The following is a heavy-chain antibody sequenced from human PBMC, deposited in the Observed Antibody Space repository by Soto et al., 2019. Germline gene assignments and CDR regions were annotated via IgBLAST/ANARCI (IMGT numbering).Heavy chain of an antibody. Sequence: SETLSLTCTVSGGSISSSSYFWVWIRQPQGKGLEWVGSIYYSGSTYYNPSLKSRVTIFVDTSMNQFSLRLSSVTAADTAVYYCASVGYCSGGSCYGLDVWGQGTTVTVSS. CDR1: GGSISSSSYF. CDR2: IYYSGST. D-gene: IGHD2-15*01. V-gene: IGHV4-39*01. CDR3: ASVGYCSGGSCYGLDV. J-gene: IGHJ6*02.